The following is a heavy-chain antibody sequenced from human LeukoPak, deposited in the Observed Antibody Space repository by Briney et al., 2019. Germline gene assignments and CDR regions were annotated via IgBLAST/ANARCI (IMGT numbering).Heavy chain of an antibody. D-gene: IGHD3-10*01. CDR1: GFTFSTSG. J-gene: IGHJ4*02. CDR2: ISSSGATT. V-gene: IGHV3-23*01. CDR3: ARSFGSGSYFDS. Sequence: GGSLRLSCAASGFTFSTSGMSWVRQAPGKGLEWLSVISSSGATTYYADSVKGRFTISRDNSKNTLYLQMNSLRAEDTALYYCARSFGSGSYFDSWGQGTLVTVSS.